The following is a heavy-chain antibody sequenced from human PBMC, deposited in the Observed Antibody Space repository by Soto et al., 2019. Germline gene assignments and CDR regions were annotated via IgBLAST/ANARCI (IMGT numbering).Heavy chain of an antibody. CDR3: ARDRGPSSGYYPYWFDP. CDR2: IIPIFGTA. J-gene: IGHJ5*02. Sequence: SVKVSCKASGYRFTMYAITWVRQAPGQGLEWMGGIIPIFGTANYAQKFQARVTITADESTSTAYMELSSLRSEDTAVYYCARDRGPSSGYYPYWFDPWGQGTLVTVS. V-gene: IGHV1-69*13. D-gene: IGHD3-22*01. CDR1: GYRFTMYA.